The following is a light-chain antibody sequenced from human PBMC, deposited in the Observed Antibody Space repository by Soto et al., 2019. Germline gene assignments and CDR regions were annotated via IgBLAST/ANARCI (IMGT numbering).Light chain of an antibody. CDR1: SSDVGGYNY. J-gene: IGLJ1*01. V-gene: IGLV2-14*01. Sequence: VLTPPGSESGYISESTIFSSNRTSSDVGGYNYVSWYQQHPGKAPKLMIYEVSNRPSGVSNRFSGSKSGNTASLTISGLQAEDEADYYCSSYTSSSTDVFGTGTKVTVL. CDR3: SSYTSSSTDV. CDR2: EVS.